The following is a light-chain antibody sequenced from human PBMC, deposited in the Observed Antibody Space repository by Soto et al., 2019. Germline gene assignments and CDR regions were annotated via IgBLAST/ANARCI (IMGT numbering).Light chain of an antibody. CDR2: GAS. CDR1: QSVSSN. V-gene: IGKV3-15*01. Sequence: EIVMTQSPATLSVSPGERATLSCRASQSVSSNLAWYQQKPGQAPRLLIYGASTRATGIPARFSGSGSGTEFTLTISSLQSEDFAVYYCQKYNHWPRTFGQGTKVEIK. CDR3: QKYNHWPRT. J-gene: IGKJ1*01.